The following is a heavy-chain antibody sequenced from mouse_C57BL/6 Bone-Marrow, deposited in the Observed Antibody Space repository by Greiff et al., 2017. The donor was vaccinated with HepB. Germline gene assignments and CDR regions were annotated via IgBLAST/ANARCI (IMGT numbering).Heavy chain of an antibody. J-gene: IGHJ3*01. CDR3: AGGLRRRGFAY. V-gene: IGHV2-2*01. Sequence: QVQLKQSGPGLVQPSQSLSITCTVSGFSLTSYGVHWVRQSPGKGLEWLGVIWSGGSTDYNAAFISRLSISKDNSKSQVFFKMSSLQADDTAIYYCAGGLRRRGFAYWGQGTLVTVSA. CDR2: IWSGGST. D-gene: IGHD2-4*01. CDR1: GFSLTSYG.